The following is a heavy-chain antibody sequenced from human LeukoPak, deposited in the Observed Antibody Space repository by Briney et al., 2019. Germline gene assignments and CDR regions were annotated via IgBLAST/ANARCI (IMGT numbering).Heavy chain of an antibody. CDR2: IIPIFGTA. J-gene: IGHJ3*02. Sequence: SVKVSCKASGGTFSSYAISWVRQAPGQGLEWMGRIIPIFGTANYAQKFQGRVTITTDESTSTAYMELSSLRSEDTAVYHCARDLGDYGDYGATGIWGQGTMVTVSS. D-gene: IGHD4-17*01. CDR1: GGTFSSYA. CDR3: ARDLGDYGDYGATGI. V-gene: IGHV1-69*05.